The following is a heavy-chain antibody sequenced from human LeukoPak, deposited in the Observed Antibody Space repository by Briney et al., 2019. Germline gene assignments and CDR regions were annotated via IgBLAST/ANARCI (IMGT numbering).Heavy chain of an antibody. V-gene: IGHV3-20*04. CDR1: GFTFDDYG. Sequence: PGGSLRLSCAASGFTFDDYGMSWVRHAPGKGLEWVSGINWNGGSTVYADSVKGRFTISRDNAKNSLYLQMNSLRAEDTALYYCARGDSTSLYYFDYWGQGTLVTVSS. J-gene: IGHJ4*02. D-gene: IGHD2-2*01. CDR2: INWNGGST. CDR3: ARGDSTSLYYFDY.